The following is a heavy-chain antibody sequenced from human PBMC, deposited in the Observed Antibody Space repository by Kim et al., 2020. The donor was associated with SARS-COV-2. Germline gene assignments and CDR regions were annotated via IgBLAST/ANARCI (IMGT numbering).Heavy chain of an antibody. CDR1: GFTFSRFW. CDR3: ARDPHRGGDYDY. V-gene: IGHV3-7*03. Sequence: GGSLRLSCAASGFTFSRFWMNWVRQAPGKGLEWVANVGPDGTEKYYVDSVAGRFTISRDNAENSLYLQMNSLRADDTAVYYCARDPHRGGDYDYWRQGTL. D-gene: IGHD4-17*01. CDR2: VGPDGTEK. J-gene: IGHJ4*02.